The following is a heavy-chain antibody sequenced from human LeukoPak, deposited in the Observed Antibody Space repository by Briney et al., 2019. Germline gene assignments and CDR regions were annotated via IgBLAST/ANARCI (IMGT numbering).Heavy chain of an antibody. CDR1: GYSFTSYW. D-gene: IGHD2-2*01. V-gene: IGHV5-51*01. CDR2: IYPGDSDT. J-gene: IGHJ6*03. Sequence: AGESLKISCKGSGYSFTSYWIGWVRQMPGKGLEWMGIIYPGDSDTRYSPSFQGQVTISADKSISTAYLQWSSLKASDTAMYYCARQRIVVVPAANLGDYYYYYYMDVWGKGTTVTVSS. CDR3: ARQRIVVVPAANLGDYYYYYYMDV.